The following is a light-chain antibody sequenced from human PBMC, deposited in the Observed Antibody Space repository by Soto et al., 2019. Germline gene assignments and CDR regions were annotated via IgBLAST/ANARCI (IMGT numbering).Light chain of an antibody. CDR3: MQGAHWPPT. CDR1: QILVYSDGNTY. Sequence: DVVMTQYPLSLPVTLGQPASISCRSSQILVYSDGNTYLNWFHQRPGQSPRRLIDKVSIRDSGVAERFSGSGSGTEFTMKISRVEAADIGVYYCMQGAHWPPTFGPGTKVDIK. V-gene: IGKV2-30*01. CDR2: KVS. J-gene: IGKJ3*01.